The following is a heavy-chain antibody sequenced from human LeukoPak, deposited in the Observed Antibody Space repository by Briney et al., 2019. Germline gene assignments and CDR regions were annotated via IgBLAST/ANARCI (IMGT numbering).Heavy chain of an antibody. D-gene: IGHD3-16*01. Sequence: KPSETLSLTCTVSGGSISSYYWSWIRQPPGKGLEWIGYIYYSGSTNYNPSLKSRVTISVDTSKNQFSLKLSSVTAADTAVYYCARRRLMLTFGGARGWWYFDYWGQGTLVTVSS. CDR3: ARRRLMLTFGGARGWWYFDY. V-gene: IGHV4-59*12. J-gene: IGHJ4*02. CDR1: GGSISSYY. CDR2: IYYSGST.